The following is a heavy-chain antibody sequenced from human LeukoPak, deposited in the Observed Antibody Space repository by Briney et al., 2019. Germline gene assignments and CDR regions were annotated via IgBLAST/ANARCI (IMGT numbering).Heavy chain of an antibody. CDR2: IYYSGTT. J-gene: IGHJ4*02. V-gene: IGHV4-59*01. CDR1: GGSISSFY. CDR3: ARGSSTSTIDY. Sequence: SETLSLTCTVSGGSISSFYWSWIRQPPGKGLEWIGYIYYSGTTNYNPSLKSRVTISVDRSKNQFSLRLSSVTAADTAVYYCARGSSTSTIDYWGQGTLVTVPT. D-gene: IGHD2-2*01.